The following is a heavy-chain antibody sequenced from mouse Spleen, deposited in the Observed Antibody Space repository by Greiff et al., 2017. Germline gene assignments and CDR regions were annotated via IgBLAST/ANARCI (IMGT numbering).Heavy chain of an antibody. V-gene: IGHV3-6*01. CDR3: ARESNYVNYAMDY. D-gene: IGHD2-5*01. CDR1: GYSITSGYY. Sequence: VQLQQSGPGLVKPSQSLSLTCSVTGYSITSGYYWNWIRQFPGNKLEWMGYISYDGSNNYNPSLKNRISITRDTSKNQFFLKLNSVTTEDTATYYCARESNYVNYAMDYWGQGTSVTVSS. J-gene: IGHJ4*01. CDR2: ISYDGSN.